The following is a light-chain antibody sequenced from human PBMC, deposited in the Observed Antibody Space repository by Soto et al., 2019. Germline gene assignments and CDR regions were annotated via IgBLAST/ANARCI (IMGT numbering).Light chain of an antibody. J-gene: IGKJ4*02. V-gene: IGKV1-12*01. CDR2: AAS. CDR1: QGISSW. Sequence: DIQMTQSPSSVSASVGDRVTISCGARQGISSWVAWYQQKPVKAPNLMIYAASSLKSGVPSMFSDSRPGTEFTLTVGSLQPEDFATYYCKQGDTFPLTFAGGTKVEIK. CDR3: KQGDTFPLT.